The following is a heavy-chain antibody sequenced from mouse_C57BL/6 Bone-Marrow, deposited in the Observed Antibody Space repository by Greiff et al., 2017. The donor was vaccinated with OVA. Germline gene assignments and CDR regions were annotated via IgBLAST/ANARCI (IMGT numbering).Heavy chain of an antibody. CDR2: IDPENGDT. CDR1: GFNIKDDY. D-gene: IGHD1-1*01. J-gene: IGHJ2*01. Sequence: EVQRVESGAELVRPGASVKLSCTASGFNIKDDYMHWVKQRPEQGLEWIGWIDPENGDTEYASKFQGKATITADTSSNTAYLQLSSLTSEDTAVYYCTLSSSYFDYWGQGTTLTVSS. CDR3: TLSSSYFDY. V-gene: IGHV14-4*01.